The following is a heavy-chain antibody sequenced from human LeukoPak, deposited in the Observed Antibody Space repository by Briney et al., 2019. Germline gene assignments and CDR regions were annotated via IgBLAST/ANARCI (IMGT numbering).Heavy chain of an antibody. CDR2: ISAYNGNT. CDR1: GYTFTSYG. V-gene: IGHV1-18*01. J-gene: IGHJ5*02. CDR3: ARVYYDSSGYYDLPSWFDP. D-gene: IGHD3-22*01. Sequence: ASVKVSCKASGYTFTSYGTSWVRQAPGQGLEGMGWISAYNGNTNYAQKLQGRVTMTTDTSTSTAYMELRSLRSDDTAVYYCARVYYDSSGYYDLPSWFDPWGQGTLVTVSS.